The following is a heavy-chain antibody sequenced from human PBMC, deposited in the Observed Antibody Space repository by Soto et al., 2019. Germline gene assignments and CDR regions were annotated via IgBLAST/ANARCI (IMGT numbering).Heavy chain of an antibody. Sequence: PGGSLRLSCVASGFTFSSYGMNWVRQAPGKGLEWVSYISSGRVTTNYADSVKGRFTISRDNAKSSLYLQLNSLRDDDTAVYYCARGGAGSPDYWGQGTPVTVSS. CDR1: GFTFSSYG. V-gene: IGHV3-48*02. CDR2: ISSGRVTT. D-gene: IGHD1-26*01. J-gene: IGHJ4*02. CDR3: ARGGAGSPDY.